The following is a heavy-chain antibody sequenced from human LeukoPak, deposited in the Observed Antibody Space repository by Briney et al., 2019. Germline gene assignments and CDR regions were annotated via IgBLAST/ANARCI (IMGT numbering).Heavy chain of an antibody. Sequence: GGSLRLSCAASGFTLNNYWMNWVRQAPGEGLEWVANIWEDGSQKYYVDSVKGRFTIPRDNAKNSLYLQMNSLRAEDTAVYYCARGDSSSKIDYWGQGTLVTVSS. V-gene: IGHV3-7*01. D-gene: IGHD6-6*01. CDR3: ARGDSSSKIDY. CDR1: GFTLNNYW. J-gene: IGHJ4*02. CDR2: IWEDGSQK.